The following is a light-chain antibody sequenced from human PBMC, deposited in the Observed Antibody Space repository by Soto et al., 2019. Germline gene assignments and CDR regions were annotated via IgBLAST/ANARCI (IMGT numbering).Light chain of an antibody. Sequence: EIMLTQSPGTLSLSSAEGATLSCRAAQSVGTRLASYQHKPGQAPRLLISGASSRATAIPDRFTGSGSETSFTLTISRLEPEDFALYYCQHYQRGHPIAFGQGTRLEIK. J-gene: IGKJ5*01. CDR3: QHYQRGHPIA. CDR2: GAS. V-gene: IGKV3-20*01. CDR1: QSVGTR.